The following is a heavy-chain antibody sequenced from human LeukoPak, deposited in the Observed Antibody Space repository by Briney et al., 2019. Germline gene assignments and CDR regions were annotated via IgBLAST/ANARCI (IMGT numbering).Heavy chain of an antibody. CDR1: GFTFSSYS. D-gene: IGHD6-19*01. J-gene: IGHJ4*02. Sequence: GGSLRLSCAASGFTFSSYSMNWVRQAPGKGLEWVSSISSSGSFIYYADSVKGRFTISRDNAKNSLYLQMNSLRAEDTAVYYCAREAVAGTDPDYWGQGTLVTVSS. CDR3: AREAVAGTDPDY. CDR2: ISSSGSFI. V-gene: IGHV3-21*01.